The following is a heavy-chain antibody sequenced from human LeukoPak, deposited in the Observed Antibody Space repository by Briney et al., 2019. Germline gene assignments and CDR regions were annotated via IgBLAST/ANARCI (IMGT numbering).Heavy chain of an antibody. Sequence: PGGSLRLSCAASGFTFSSYAMHWVRQAPGKGLEYVSAISSNGGSTYYANSVKGRFTISRDNSKNTLYLQMGSLRAEDMAVYYCARDPGPRGSGYSSGWFEPVDYWGQGTLVTVSS. D-gene: IGHD6-19*01. CDR2: ISSNGGST. V-gene: IGHV3-64*01. J-gene: IGHJ4*02. CDR3: ARDPGPRGSGYSSGWFEPVDY. CDR1: GFTFSSYA.